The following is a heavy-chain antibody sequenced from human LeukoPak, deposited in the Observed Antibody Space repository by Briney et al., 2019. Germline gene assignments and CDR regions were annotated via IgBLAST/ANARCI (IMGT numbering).Heavy chain of an antibody. V-gene: IGHV5-51*01. CDR1: GYRFTSYW. CDR2: IYPGDSDT. J-gene: IGHJ3*02. Sequence: GEALKISCQGSGYRFTSYWIGWVRPMPGKGLEWMGIIYPGDSDTRYSPSFQGQVTISADKSISTAYLQWSSLKASDTAMYYCARHGRYSYGYGAFDIWGQGTMVTVSS. CDR3: ARHGRYSYGYGAFDI. D-gene: IGHD5-18*01.